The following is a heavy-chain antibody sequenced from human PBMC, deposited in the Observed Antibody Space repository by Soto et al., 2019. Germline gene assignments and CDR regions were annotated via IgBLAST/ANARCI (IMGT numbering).Heavy chain of an antibody. V-gene: IGHV3-53*01. CDR1: GFTVSSNY. CDR2: IYSGGST. D-gene: IGHD3-10*01. J-gene: IGHJ6*02. Sequence: GGSLRLSCAASGFTVSSNYMSWVRQAPGKGLEWVTVIYSGGSTYYPDSVKGRFTISRDNSKNTLYLQMNSLRAEDTAVYYCARDVTMVRGVIPMDVWGQGTTVTVSS. CDR3: ARDVTMVRGVIPMDV.